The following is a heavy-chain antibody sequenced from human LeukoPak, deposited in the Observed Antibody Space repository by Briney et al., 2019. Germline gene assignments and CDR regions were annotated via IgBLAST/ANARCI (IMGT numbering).Heavy chain of an antibody. CDR3: ARVRASRHDYGDFDY. CDR2: ISYDGSNK. J-gene: IGHJ4*02. CDR1: GFTFSTYA. V-gene: IGHV3-30-3*01. Sequence: GGSLRLSCAASGFTFSTYAMHWVRQAPGKGLEWVAVISYDGSNKYYADSVKGRFTVSRDDSKNTLSLQMNSLRAADTAVYYCARVRASRHDYGDFDYWGQGALVTVSS. D-gene: IGHD4-17*01.